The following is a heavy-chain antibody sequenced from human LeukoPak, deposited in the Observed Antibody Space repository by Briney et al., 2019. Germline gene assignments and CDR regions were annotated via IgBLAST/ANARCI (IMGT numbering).Heavy chain of an antibody. V-gene: IGHV1-2*06. CDR1: GYTFTGYY. J-gene: IGHJ4*02. CDR3: ARVGYSYTTTLDY. Sequence: ASVTVSFTASGYTFTGYYMHWVRQAPGQGLEWMGRINPNSGGTNYAQKFQGRVTMTRDTSISTAYMELSRLRSDDTAVYYCARVGYSYTTTLDYWGQGTLATVSS. CDR2: INPNSGGT. D-gene: IGHD5-18*01.